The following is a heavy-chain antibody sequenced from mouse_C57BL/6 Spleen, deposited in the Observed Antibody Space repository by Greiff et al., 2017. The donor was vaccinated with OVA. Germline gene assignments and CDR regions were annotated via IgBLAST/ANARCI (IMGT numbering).Heavy chain of an antibody. Sequence: QVQLQQSGTELVKPGASVKLSCKASGYTFTSYWMHWVKQRPGQGLEWIGNINPSNGGTNYNEKFKSKATLTVDKSSSTAYMQLSSLTSEDSAVYYCARSFYDGYWFAYWGQGTLVTVSA. V-gene: IGHV1-53*01. CDR3: ARSFYDGYWFAY. CDR1: GYTFTSYW. J-gene: IGHJ3*01. D-gene: IGHD2-3*01. CDR2: INPSNGGT.